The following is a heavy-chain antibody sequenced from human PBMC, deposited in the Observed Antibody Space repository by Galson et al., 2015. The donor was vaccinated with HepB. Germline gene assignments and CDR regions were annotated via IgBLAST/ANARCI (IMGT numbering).Heavy chain of an antibody. V-gene: IGHV3-21*01. D-gene: IGHD5-18*01. J-gene: IGHJ4*02. Sequence: SLRLSCAASGFNFNGYTMTWVRQAPGKGLEWVSAISNNYKYIYYADSVKGRFTISRDNAKNSVYLQANSLRAEDTAVYYCARESRTIVTPYYDSWGQGTLVTVSS. CDR3: ARESRTIVTPYYDS. CDR2: ISNNYKYI. CDR1: GFNFNGYT.